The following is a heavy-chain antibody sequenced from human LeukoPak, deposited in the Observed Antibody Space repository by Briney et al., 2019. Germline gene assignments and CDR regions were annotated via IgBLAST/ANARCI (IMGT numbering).Heavy chain of an antibody. CDR3: ARGDYYDSSGYYSGPDAFDI. CDR2: IYYSGST. CDR1: GGSFSGYY. D-gene: IGHD3-22*01. Sequence: SETLSLTCAVYGGSFSGYYWSWIRQPPGKGLEWIGSIYYSGSTYYNPSLKSRVTISVDTSKNQFSLKLSSVTAADTAVYYCARGDYYDSSGYYSGPDAFDIWGQGTMVTVSS. V-gene: IGHV4-34*01. J-gene: IGHJ3*02.